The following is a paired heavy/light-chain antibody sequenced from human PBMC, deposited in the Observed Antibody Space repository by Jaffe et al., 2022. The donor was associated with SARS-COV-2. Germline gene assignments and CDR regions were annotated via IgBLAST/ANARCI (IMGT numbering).Light chain of an antibody. CDR2: LAS. CDR3: QQCGSSPWT. J-gene: IGKJ1*01. Sequence: EIVLTQSPGTLSLSPGEGATLSCRASQSVSSNYLAWYQQKPGQAPRLLISLASSRATGIPDRFSGNGSGTDFTLSISRLEPEDFAVYYCQQCGSSPWTFGQGTKVDIK. V-gene: IGKV3-20*01. CDR1: QSVSSNY.
Heavy chain of an antibody. Sequence: QVQLVQSGAEVKKPGASVKVSCKSSGYTFSSYGVSWVRQAPGQGLEWMGWISAYNGNTNYEPRLQGRLTMTTDTSTNTAYMELRSLRSDDTAIYYCARRGWAVAGGGDYWGQGTLVTVSS. J-gene: IGHJ4*02. CDR1: GYTFSSYG. D-gene: IGHD6-19*01. CDR2: ISAYNGNT. V-gene: IGHV1-18*01. CDR3: ARRGWAVAGGGDY.